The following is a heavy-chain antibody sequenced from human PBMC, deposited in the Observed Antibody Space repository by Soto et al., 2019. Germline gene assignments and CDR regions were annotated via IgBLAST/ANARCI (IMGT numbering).Heavy chain of an antibody. V-gene: IGHV3-7*03. CDR2: IKQDGSEK. J-gene: IGHJ6*02. CDR1: GFTFSSYW. CDR3: ARDLKYYYGMDV. Sequence: GGSLRLSCAVSGFTFSSYWMSWVRQAPGKGLEWVANIKQDGSEKYYVDSVKGRFTISRDNAKNSLYLQMNSLRAEDTAVYYCARDLKYYYGMDVWGQGTTVTVSS.